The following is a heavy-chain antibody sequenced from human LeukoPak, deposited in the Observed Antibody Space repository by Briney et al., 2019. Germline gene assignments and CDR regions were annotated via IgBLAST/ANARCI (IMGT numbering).Heavy chain of an antibody. D-gene: IGHD3-9*01. J-gene: IGHJ4*02. V-gene: IGHV1-2*02. CDR1: GYTFTGCY. Sequence: ASVKVSCKASGYTFTGCYMHWVRQAPGQGLEWMGWINPNSGGTNYAQKFQGRVTMTRDTSISTAYMELSRLRSDDTAVYYCARGWTRILVIPDYWGQGTLVTVSS. CDR3: ARGWTRILVIPDY. CDR2: INPNSGGT.